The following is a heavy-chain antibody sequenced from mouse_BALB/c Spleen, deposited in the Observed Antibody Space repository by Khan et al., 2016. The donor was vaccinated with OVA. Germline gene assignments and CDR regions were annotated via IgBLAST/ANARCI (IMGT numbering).Heavy chain of an antibody. Sequence: EVELVESGGGLVQPGGSLKLSCAASGFTFSTYGMSWVRQTPDKRLELVATINSNVGSTSNPDSVKGGFTISRDNAKNTLYMQMGNLKSEDTAMYYCARMARTVNWGQGTTLTVSS. CDR1: GFTFSTYG. V-gene: IGHV5-6-3*01. D-gene: IGHD1-1*01. J-gene: IGHJ2*01. CDR3: ARMARTVN. CDR2: INSNVGST.